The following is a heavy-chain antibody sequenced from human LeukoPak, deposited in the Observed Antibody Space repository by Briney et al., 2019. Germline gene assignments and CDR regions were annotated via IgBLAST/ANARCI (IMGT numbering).Heavy chain of an antibody. CDR1: GVSFSGYY. CDR2: INHSGST. V-gene: IGHV4-34*01. Sequence: KPSETLSLTCAVYGVSFSGYYWSWIRQPPGKGLEWIGEINHSGSTNYNPSLKSRVTISVDTSKNQFSLKLSSVTAADTAVYYCARRYDYVWGSYRYKGSYFDYWGQGTLVTVSS. D-gene: IGHD3-16*02. CDR3: ARRYDYVWGSYRYKGSYFDY. J-gene: IGHJ4*02.